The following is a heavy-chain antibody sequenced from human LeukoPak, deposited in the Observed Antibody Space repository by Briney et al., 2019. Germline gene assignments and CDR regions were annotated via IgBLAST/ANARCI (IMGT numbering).Heavy chain of an antibody. CDR1: GFTFSSYW. D-gene: IGHD4-23*01. Sequence: GGSLRLSCAVSGFTFSSYWMHWVRQAPGKGLVWVSRIDRDGSRINYADSVKGRFTISRDNGKNTLFLKMNSLRAEDAAVYYCVRGNDYGGPHYWGQGTLVTVSS. CDR3: VRGNDYGGPHY. V-gene: IGHV3-74*01. CDR2: IDRDGSRI. J-gene: IGHJ4*02.